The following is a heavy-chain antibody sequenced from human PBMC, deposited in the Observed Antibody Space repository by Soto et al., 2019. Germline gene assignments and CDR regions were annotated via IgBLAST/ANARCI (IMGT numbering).Heavy chain of an antibody. Sequence: EVQLVESGGGLVQPGGSLRLSCAASGFTFSSYWMHWVRQAPGKGLVWVSSINSDGRSTSYADSVKGRFTISRDNAKNTLYMQMKSLRAEDTAVYYCASYYGSGIYHPKYWGQGTLVTVAS. V-gene: IGHV3-74*01. D-gene: IGHD3-10*01. CDR2: INSDGRST. CDR1: GFTFSSYW. CDR3: ASYYGSGIYHPKY. J-gene: IGHJ4*02.